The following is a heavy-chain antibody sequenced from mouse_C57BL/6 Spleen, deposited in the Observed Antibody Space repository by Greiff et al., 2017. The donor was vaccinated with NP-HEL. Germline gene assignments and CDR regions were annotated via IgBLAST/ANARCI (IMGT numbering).Heavy chain of an antibody. V-gene: IGHV1-69*01. Sequence: QVQLQQPGAELVMPGASVKLSCKASGYTFTSYWMHWVKQRPGQGLEWIGEIDPSDSYTNYNQKFKGKSTLTVDKSSSTAYMQLSSLTSEDSAVYYCARIGDYDEGAWFAYWGQGTLVTVSA. CDR1: GYTFTSYW. D-gene: IGHD2-4*01. CDR3: ARIGDYDEGAWFAY. J-gene: IGHJ3*01. CDR2: IDPSDSYT.